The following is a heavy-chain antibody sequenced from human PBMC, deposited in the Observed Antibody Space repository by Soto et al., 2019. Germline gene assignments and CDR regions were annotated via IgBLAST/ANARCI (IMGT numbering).Heavy chain of an antibody. CDR2: INHSGNT. J-gene: IGHJ5*02. D-gene: IGHD2-21*01. Sequence: SETLSLTCAVYGASLSDNYCNWLRQPPGKGLEWIGEINHSGNTNYNPSLRSRVTISIDTSKNQLSLNLRSVSAADTAVYYCARGRGEFDVWGQGTPVPVYS. CDR1: GASLSDNY. V-gene: IGHV4-34*01. CDR3: ARGRGEFDV.